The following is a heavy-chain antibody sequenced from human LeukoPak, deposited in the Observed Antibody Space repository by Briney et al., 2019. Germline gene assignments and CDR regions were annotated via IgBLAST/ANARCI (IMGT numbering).Heavy chain of an antibody. V-gene: IGHV3-23*01. CDR3: AKGRYCSSTSCLPYYFDY. CDR1: GFTFSSYG. D-gene: IGHD2-2*01. Sequence: GGTLRLSCAASGFTFSSYGMSWVRQAPGKGLEWVSAISGSGGSTYYADSVKGRFTISRDNSKNTLYLQMNSLRAEDTAVYYCAKGRYCSSTSCLPYYFDYWGQGTLVTVSS. J-gene: IGHJ4*02. CDR2: ISGSGGST.